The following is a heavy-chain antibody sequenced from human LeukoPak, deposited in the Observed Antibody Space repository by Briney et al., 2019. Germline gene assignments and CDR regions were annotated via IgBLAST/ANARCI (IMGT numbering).Heavy chain of an antibody. CDR2: INHNSGGT. CDR3: ARTNSSSWWYFDY. J-gene: IGHJ4*02. V-gene: IGHV1-2*02. D-gene: IGHD6-13*01. Sequence: ASVKVSCKASGYTFTDYYLHWVRQAPGQGLEWMAWINHNSGGTNYARKFQGRVTMTRDTSISTAYMELTRLTSDDTAVYYCARTNSSSWWYFDYWGQGTLVTVSS. CDR1: GYTFTDYY.